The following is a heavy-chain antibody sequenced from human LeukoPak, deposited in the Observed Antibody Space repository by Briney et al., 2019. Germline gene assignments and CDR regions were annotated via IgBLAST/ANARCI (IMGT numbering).Heavy chain of an antibody. CDR3: ARGGLAAAVAFDY. CDR2: IYYSGST. Sequence: SETLSLTCTVSGGSISSYYWSWIRQPPGKGLEWIGYIYYSGSTNYNPSLKSRVTISVDTSKNQFSLKLSSATAADTAVYYCARGGLAAAVAFDYWGQGTLVTVSS. CDR1: GGSISSYY. D-gene: IGHD6-13*01. J-gene: IGHJ4*02. V-gene: IGHV4-59*08.